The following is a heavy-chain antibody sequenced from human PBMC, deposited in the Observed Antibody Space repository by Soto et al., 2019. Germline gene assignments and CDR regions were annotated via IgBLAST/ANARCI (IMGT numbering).Heavy chain of an antibody. CDR2: IYHSGST. D-gene: IGHD6-13*01. J-gene: IGHJ4*02. CDR1: GGSISSYY. V-gene: IGHV4-59*12. CDR3: ARTAAAGTYLDY. Sequence: PSETLSLTCTVSGGSISSYYWSWIRQPPGKGLEWIGEIYHSGSTNYNPSLKSRVTISVDKSKNQFSLKLSSVTAADTAVYYCARTAAAGTYLDYWGQGTLVTVSS.